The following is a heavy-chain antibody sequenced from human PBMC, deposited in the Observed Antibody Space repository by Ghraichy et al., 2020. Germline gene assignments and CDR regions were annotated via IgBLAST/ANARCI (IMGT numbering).Heavy chain of an antibody. Sequence: ASVKVSCQTSGYIFSTFGVTWVRQAPGQGLEWMGWISGYNGDTNHAQNLQDRVTMTTDTATNTAYMHLRSLTSDDTAVDYCASTPTPTKANDCWGQGTLVTVSS. J-gene: IGHJ4*02. CDR1: GYIFSTFG. CDR3: ASTPTPTKANDC. V-gene: IGHV1-18*01. D-gene: IGHD2-15*01. CDR2: ISGYNGDT.